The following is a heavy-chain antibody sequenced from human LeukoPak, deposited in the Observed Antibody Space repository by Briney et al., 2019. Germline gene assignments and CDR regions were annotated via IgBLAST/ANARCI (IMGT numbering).Heavy chain of an antibody. V-gene: IGHV3-9*01. D-gene: IGHD7-27*01. Sequence: GGSLRLSCAASGFTFDDYAMHWVRQAPGKGLEWVSGISWNSGSIGYADSVKGRFTISRDNAKNSLYLQMNSMRAEDTALYYCAKASSIALLGGFDYWGQGTLVTVSS. CDR1: GFTFDDYA. CDR3: AKASSIALLGGFDY. J-gene: IGHJ4*02. CDR2: ISWNSGSI.